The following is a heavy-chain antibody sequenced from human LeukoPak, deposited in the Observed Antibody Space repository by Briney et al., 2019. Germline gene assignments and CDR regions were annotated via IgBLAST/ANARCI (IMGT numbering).Heavy chain of an antibody. V-gene: IGHV6-1*01. Sequence: SQTLSLTCAISGDSVSSNSAAWNWIRQSASGGLEWLARTYYRSKWYNDYIVSVKSRITINPDTSKNQFSLQLNSVTPEDTAVYYCAREGEVGTTWSWFDPWGQGTVVTVSS. J-gene: IGHJ5*02. D-gene: IGHD1-26*01. CDR1: GDSVSSNSAA. CDR3: AREGEVGTTWSWFDP. CDR2: TYYRSKWYN.